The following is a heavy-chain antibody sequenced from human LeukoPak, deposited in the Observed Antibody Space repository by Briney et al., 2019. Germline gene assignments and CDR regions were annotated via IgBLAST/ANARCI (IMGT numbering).Heavy chain of an antibody. CDR3: ATAPFEYSSSSTLYYFDY. D-gene: IGHD6-6*01. Sequence: GESLLISCKGSGYSFTSYWISWVRQMPGKGLEWMGRIDPSDSYTNYSPSFQGHVTISADKSISTAYLQWSSLKASDTAMYYCATAPFEYSSSSTLYYFDYWGQGTPVTISS. CDR2: IDPSDSYT. J-gene: IGHJ4*02. V-gene: IGHV5-10-1*01. CDR1: GYSFTSYW.